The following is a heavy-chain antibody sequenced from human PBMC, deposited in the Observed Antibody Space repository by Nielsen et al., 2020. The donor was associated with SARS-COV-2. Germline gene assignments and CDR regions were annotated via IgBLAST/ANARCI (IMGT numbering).Heavy chain of an antibody. CDR1: GFTVSSNY. V-gene: IGHV3-23*03. D-gene: IGHD6-19*01. Sequence: LSLTCAASGFTVSSNYMSWVRQAPGKGLDWVSVIYSGGGSTDYADSVKGRFTISRDDSKDTLYLQMNSLRAEDTAVYYCAKAEQWLPAPDAFYMWGQGTMVTVSS. J-gene: IGHJ3*02. CDR3: AKAEQWLPAPDAFYM. CDR2: IYSGGGST.